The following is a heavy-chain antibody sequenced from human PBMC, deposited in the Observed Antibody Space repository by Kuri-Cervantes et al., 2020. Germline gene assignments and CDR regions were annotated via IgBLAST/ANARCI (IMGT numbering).Heavy chain of an antibody. D-gene: IGHD5-24*01. V-gene: IGHV3-30-3*01. CDR3: ARDGMATITG. CDR2: ISYDGSSK. Sequence: GGSLRLSCAAFGSTFSSYAMHWVRQAPGKGLEWVAVISYDGSSKYYADSVKGRFTISRDNAKNSLYLQMNSLRAEDTAVYYCARDGMATITGWGQGTLVTVSS. J-gene: IGHJ4*02. CDR1: GSTFSSYA.